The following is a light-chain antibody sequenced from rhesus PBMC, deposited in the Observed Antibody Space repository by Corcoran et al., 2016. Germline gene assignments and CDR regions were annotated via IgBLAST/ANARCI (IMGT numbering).Light chain of an antibody. CDR2: EAS. CDR3: QHYYSTPFT. J-gene: IGKJ3*01. V-gene: IGKV1-25*01. CDR1: QGIIND. Sequence: DIQLTQSPSSLSASVGDRVTITCRASQGIINDLAWYQQKPGETPKLLIDEASSLQSGIPSRFSGSGSGTDFTLTISSLQSEDFATYYCQHYYSTPFTFGPGTKLDIK.